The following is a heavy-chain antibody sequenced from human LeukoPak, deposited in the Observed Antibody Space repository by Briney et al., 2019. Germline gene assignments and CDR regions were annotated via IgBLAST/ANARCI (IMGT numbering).Heavy chain of an antibody. V-gene: IGHV1-69*01. J-gene: IGHJ4*02. D-gene: IGHD2-15*01. CDR2: IIPIFGTA. CDR1: GGTFSSYA. CDR3: ARALDHSGGGYLYYFDY. Sequence: GSSVKVSCKASGGTFSSYAISWVRQAPGQGLEWMGGIIPIFGTANYAQKFQGRVTITADESTSTAYMELSSLRSEDTAMYYCARALDHSGGGYLYYFDYWGQGTLVTVSS.